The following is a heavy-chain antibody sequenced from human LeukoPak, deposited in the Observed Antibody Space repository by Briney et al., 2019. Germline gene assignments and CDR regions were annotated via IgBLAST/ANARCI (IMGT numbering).Heavy chain of an antibody. CDR3: AKGPNDFWSGYSPFDY. D-gene: IGHD3-3*01. J-gene: IGHJ4*02. CDR2: ISSSSSTI. CDR1: GFTFSSYS. Sequence: GGSLRLSCAASGFTFSSYSMNWVRQAPGKGLEWVSYISSSSSTIYYADSVKGRFTISRDNAKNSLYLQMNSLRAEDTAVYYCAKGPNDFWSGYSPFDYWGQGTLVTVSS. V-gene: IGHV3-48*04.